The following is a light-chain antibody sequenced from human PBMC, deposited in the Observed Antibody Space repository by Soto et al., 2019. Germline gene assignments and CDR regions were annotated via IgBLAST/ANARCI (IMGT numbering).Light chain of an antibody. J-gene: IGLJ1*01. Sequence: QSVLPQPASVSGSPGQSVTISCTGPLSDIVDSNFISWYQQSPGIAPILLIYEGNNRPSGVSRRFSGSKAGNTASLTISGLPECDEADYFCASFRSGTILVFGSGTKVTVL. V-gene: IGLV2-14*01. CDR2: EGN. CDR1: LSDIVDSNF. CDR3: ASFRSGTILV.